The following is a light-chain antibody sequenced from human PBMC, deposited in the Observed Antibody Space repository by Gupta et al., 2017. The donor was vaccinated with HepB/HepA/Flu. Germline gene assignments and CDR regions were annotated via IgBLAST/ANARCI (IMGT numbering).Light chain of an antibody. CDR1: QSISSY. Sequence: DIQMTQSPSSLSAAVGDRVTITCRASQSISSYLNWYQQKPGKATKLLIYAASSLQSGVPSRLSGSGSGTDFTLTIRSLQPEDFATYYCQQSYSTPYTFGQGTKLEIK. J-gene: IGKJ2*01. CDR3: QQSYSTPYT. CDR2: AAS. V-gene: IGKV1-39*01.